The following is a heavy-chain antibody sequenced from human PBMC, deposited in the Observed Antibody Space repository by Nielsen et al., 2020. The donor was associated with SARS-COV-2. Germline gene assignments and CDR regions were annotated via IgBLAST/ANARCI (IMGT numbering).Heavy chain of an antibody. D-gene: IGHD3-10*02. CDR3: ARGGDYYVFDNWFDP. CDR1: GFTFSSYA. CDR2: IKQDGSEK. Sequence: GESLKISCAASGFTFSSYAMHWVRQAPGKGLEWVANIKQDGSEKYYVDSVKGRFTISRDNAKNSLYLQMSSLRAEDTAVYYCARGGDYYVFDNWFDPWGQGTLVTVSS. V-gene: IGHV3-7*01. J-gene: IGHJ5*02.